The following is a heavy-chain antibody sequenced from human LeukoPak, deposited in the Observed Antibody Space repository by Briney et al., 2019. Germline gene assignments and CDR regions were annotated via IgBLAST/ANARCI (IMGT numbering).Heavy chain of an antibody. V-gene: IGHV3-48*04. CDR1: GITLSNYG. D-gene: IGHD2-2*02. CDR2: ISSSGSTI. J-gene: IGHJ6*02. CDR3: AREGYCSSTSCYSEWLVPPYGMDV. Sequence: PGGSLRLSCAVSGITLSNYGMNWVRQAPGKGLEWVSYISSSGSTIYYADSVKGRFTISRDNAKNSLYLQMNSLRAEDTAVYYCAREGYCSSTSCYSEWLVPPYGMDVWGQGTTVTVSS.